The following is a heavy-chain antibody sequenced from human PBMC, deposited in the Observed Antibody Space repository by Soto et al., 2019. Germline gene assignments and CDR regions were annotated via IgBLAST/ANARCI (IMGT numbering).Heavy chain of an antibody. Sequence: EVQLLESGGGLVQPGGSLRLSCAASGFTLSSYAMSWVRQAPGKGLEWVSAISGSGNRTFHADSVKGRFTISRDNAKNALYLKMNTRRVEDPPLYYWAKEVTGGGSPHYSYGLDVWGQGPMVTVSS. D-gene: IGHD5-18*01. CDR3: AKEVTGGGSPHYSYGLDV. CDR1: GFTLSSYA. J-gene: IGHJ6*02. V-gene: IGHV3-23*01. CDR2: ISGSGNRT.